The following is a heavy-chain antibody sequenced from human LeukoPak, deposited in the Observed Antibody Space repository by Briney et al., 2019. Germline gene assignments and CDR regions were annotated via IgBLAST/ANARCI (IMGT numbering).Heavy chain of an antibody. CDR1: GGSISSYY. D-gene: IGHD3-10*01. J-gene: IGHJ5*02. V-gene: IGHV4-59*01. CDR3: ARDYYGSGSGNWFDP. Sequence: PSETLSLTCTVSGGSISSYYWSWIRQPPGKGLEWIGYIYYSGSTNYNPSLKSRVTISVDTSKNQFSLKLSSVTAADTAVYYRARDYYGSGSGNWFDPWGQGTLVTVSS. CDR2: IYYSGST.